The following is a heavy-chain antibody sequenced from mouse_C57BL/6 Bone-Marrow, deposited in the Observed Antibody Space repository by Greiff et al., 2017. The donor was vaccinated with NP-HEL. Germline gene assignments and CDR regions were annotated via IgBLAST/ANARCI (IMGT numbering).Heavy chain of an antibody. CDR2: INHDGSST. D-gene: IGHD1-1*01. CDR1: GFTFSDYY. J-gene: IGHJ2*01. Sequence: EVMLVESEGGLVQPGSSMKLSCTASGFTFSDYYMAWVRQVPEKGLEWVANINHDGSSTYYLDSLKSRFIISTDNAKNILYLQMSSLKSEDTATYYCARGPYYYGSSLYYFDYWGQGTTLTVSS. V-gene: IGHV5-16*01. CDR3: ARGPYYYGSSLYYFDY.